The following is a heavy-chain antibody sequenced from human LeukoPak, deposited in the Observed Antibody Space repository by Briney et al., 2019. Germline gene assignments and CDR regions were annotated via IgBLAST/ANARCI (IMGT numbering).Heavy chain of an antibody. V-gene: IGHV3-23*01. Sequence: GGSLRLSCAASGFTISNCAVTWVRQAPGKGLEWVSGITGSGDNTYYADSVKGRFTITRDNSKNTLYLQMNSLRVDDTAVYYCARYHTSGWNYFDYWGQGTLVSVSS. CDR1: GFTISNCA. J-gene: IGHJ4*02. CDR2: ITGSGDNT. D-gene: IGHD6-19*01. CDR3: ARYHTSGWNYFDY.